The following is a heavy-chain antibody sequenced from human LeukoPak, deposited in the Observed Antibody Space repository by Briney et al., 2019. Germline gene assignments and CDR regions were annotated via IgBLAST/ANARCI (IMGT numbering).Heavy chain of an antibody. V-gene: IGHV1-2*02. CDR3: ARGRREVAFDI. CDR1: GYTFTDYY. J-gene: IGHJ3*02. Sequence: ASVKVSCKASGYTFTDYYMHWVRQAPGQGLQWMGWLNPNSGDTNYAQKFQGRVSMTRDTSISTAYMGLRRLRSDDTAVFYCARGRREVAFDIWGRGTMVTVSS. CDR2: LNPNSGDT.